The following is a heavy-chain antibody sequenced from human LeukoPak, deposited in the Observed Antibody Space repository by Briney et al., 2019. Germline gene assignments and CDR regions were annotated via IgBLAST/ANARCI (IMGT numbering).Heavy chain of an antibody. CDR2: IIGSGGST. CDR1: GFTFTTYD. V-gene: IGHV3-23*01. CDR3: AQDIAWGAFEH. J-gene: IGHJ4*02. D-gene: IGHD7-27*01. Sequence: GGTLRLSCAASGFTFTTYDMSWVRQAPGKGLEWVSAIIGSGGSTYYADSVKGRFTISRDDSKNTLSLQMNSLRVEDTALYYCAQDIAWGAFEHWGQGTLVTVSS.